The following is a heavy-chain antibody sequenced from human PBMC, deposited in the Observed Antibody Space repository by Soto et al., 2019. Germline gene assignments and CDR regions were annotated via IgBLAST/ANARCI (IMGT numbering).Heavy chain of an antibody. Sequence: SVKVSCKTSGFTFTNSAIQWVRQARGQRLEWLGWIVVYSGRTDYAQKFQERLTITMDMSTTTAYMELSSLRLEDTAVYYCAAVQGGGSTFHFWGQGTLVTVSS. CDR3: AAVQGGGSTFHF. CDR2: IVVYSGRT. D-gene: IGHD3-16*01. J-gene: IGHJ4*02. V-gene: IGHV1-58*02. CDR1: GFTFTNSA.